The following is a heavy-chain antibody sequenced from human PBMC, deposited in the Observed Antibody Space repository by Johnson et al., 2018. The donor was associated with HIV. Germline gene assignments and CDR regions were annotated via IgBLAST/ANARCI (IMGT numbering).Heavy chain of an antibody. CDR3: ARGSSGSFDL. V-gene: IGHV3-66*01. CDR1: GFTFDDHG. D-gene: IGHD6-6*01. J-gene: IGHJ3*01. Sequence: EQLVESGGGVVRPGGSLRLSCAASGFTFDDHGMSWVRQAPVKGLEWVSVIYTGSDSTSYTDSVKDRFTISRDSSKNAVYLQMSSLRAEDTALYYCARGSSGSFDLWGRGTMVTVSS. CDR2: IYTGSDST.